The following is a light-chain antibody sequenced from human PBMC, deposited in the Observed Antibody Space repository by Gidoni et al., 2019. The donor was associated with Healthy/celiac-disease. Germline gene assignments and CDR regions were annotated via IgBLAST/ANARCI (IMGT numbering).Light chain of an antibody. CDR1: QSVSSY. Sequence: EIGLTQYPATLSLSPGERATLSCRASQSVSSYLAWYQQQPGQAPRLLIYDASNRATGIPARFRGIGSGTDFPLTISSLEPEDFAVYYCQQRSNWPLTFGGGTKVEIK. V-gene: IGKV3-11*01. CDR2: DAS. J-gene: IGKJ4*01. CDR3: QQRSNWPLT.